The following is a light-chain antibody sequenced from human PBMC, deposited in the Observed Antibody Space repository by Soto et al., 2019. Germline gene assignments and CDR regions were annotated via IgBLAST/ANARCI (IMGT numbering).Light chain of an antibody. CDR1: QSVGSF. J-gene: IGKJ4*01. Sequence: ETVLTQSPATLSLSPGERATLSCRASQSVGSFLAWYQQKPGQAPRLLIYDTSSRATGIPARFSGSGSGTDFTLTISSLEPEDFAVYYCQQRSNGPSTFGGGTKLEIK. CDR2: DTS. CDR3: QQRSNGPST. V-gene: IGKV3-11*01.